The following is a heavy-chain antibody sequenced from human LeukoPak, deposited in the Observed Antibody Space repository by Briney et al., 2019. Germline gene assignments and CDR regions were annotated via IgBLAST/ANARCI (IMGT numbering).Heavy chain of an antibody. CDR2: IDWGGDT. V-gene: IGHV2-70*11. CDR3: ARSRAALPPNYYHYGLDV. CDR1: GFSLGTSTMC. J-gene: IGHJ6*02. Sequence: SGPTLVNPTQTLTLTCSFSGFSLGTSTMCVSWIRQSPGKALEWLARIDWGGDTDYSTSLKTRLTISKDTSENQVILTMTNMDPVDTATYYCARSRAALPPNYYHYGLDVWGQGATVTVSS. D-gene: IGHD6-13*01.